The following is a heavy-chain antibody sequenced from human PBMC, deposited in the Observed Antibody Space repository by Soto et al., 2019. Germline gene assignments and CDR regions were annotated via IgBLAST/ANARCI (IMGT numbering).Heavy chain of an antibody. D-gene: IGHD4-17*01. Sequence: QVQLQESGPGLVKPSETLSLTCTVSGGSISSYYWSWIRQPPGKGLEWIGYIYYSGSTNYNPSLKSRVTISVDTSKNQFSLKLSSVTAADTAVYYCARAYGDYEDYWGQGTLVTVSS. CDR3: ARAYGDYEDY. V-gene: IGHV4-59*01. CDR1: GGSISSYY. J-gene: IGHJ4*02. CDR2: IYYSGST.